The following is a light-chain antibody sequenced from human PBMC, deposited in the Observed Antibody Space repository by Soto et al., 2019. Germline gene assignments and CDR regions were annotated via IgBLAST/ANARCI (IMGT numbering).Light chain of an antibody. Sequence: DIQMTQSPSSLSASVLDILTISCRASQNIGNYLNWYQQKPGKAPKLLIYAASSLQSGVPSRFSGAGSGTDFTLTISTLQPEDFATYYCQQSLSTPSITFGQGTRLEI. CDR1: QNIGNY. J-gene: IGKJ5*01. CDR3: QQSLSTPSIT. V-gene: IGKV1-39*01. CDR2: AAS.